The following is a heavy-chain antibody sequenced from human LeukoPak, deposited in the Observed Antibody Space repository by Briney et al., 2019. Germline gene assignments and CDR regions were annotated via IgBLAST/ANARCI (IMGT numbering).Heavy chain of an antibody. J-gene: IGHJ4*02. D-gene: IGHD7-27*01. V-gene: IGHV4-34*01. Sequence: PSETLSLTCAVYGGSFSGYYWSWIRQPPGKGLEWIGEINHSGSTNCNPSLKSRVTISVDTSKNQFSLKLSSVTAADTAVYYCASSRKKTGGVDYWGQGTLVTVSS. CDR3: ASSRKKTGGVDY. CDR1: GGSFSGYY. CDR2: INHSGST.